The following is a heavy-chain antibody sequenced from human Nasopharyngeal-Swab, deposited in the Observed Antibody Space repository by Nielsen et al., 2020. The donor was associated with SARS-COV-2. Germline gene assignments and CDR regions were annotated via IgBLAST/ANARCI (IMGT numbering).Heavy chain of an antibody. J-gene: IGHJ6*02. CDR3: ARDHVEVMRHCRSTSCYTSGSTIFRRYYAMDV. V-gene: IGHV3-33*01. Sequence: VREAPGKGLEWVAVIWYDGSDRYYADSVKGRFTISRDNSKNTLYLQMNSLRAEDTAVYSCARDHVEVMRHCRSTSCYTSGSTIFRRYYAMDVWGQGTTGTVSS. CDR2: IWYDGSDR. D-gene: IGHD2-2*02.